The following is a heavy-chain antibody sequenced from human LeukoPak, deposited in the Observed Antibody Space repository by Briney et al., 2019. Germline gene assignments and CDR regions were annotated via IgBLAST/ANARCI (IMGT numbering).Heavy chain of an antibody. D-gene: IGHD3-22*01. CDR3: ARLLKPETYYYDSSGMWRFDY. J-gene: IGHJ4*02. Sequence: GGSLRLSCAASGFTVSSNYMSWVRQAPGKGLEWVSVIYSGGSTYYADSVKGRFTISRDNSKNTLYLQMNSLRAEDTAVYYCARLLKPETYYYDSSGMWRFDYWGQGTLVTVSS. CDR1: GFTVSSNY. V-gene: IGHV3-66*04. CDR2: IYSGGST.